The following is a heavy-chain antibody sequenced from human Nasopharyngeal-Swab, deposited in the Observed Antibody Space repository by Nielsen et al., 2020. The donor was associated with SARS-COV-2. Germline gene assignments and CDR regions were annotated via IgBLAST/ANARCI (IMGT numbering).Heavy chain of an antibody. CDR1: GRSISSSSSY. Sequence: SETLSLTCTVSGRSISSSSSYWGWIRQPPGKGLEWVGSIYYSGSTYYTPSLNSRVTISVDTSKNQFSLKLSSVTAADTAVYYCAREVVAATSFDYWGQGTLVTVSS. D-gene: IGHD2-15*01. V-gene: IGHV4-39*07. J-gene: IGHJ4*02. CDR3: AREVVAATSFDY. CDR2: IYYSGST.